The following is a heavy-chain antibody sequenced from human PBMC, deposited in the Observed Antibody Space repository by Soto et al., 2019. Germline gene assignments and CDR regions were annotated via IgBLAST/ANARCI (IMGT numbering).Heavy chain of an antibody. D-gene: IGHD1-26*01. J-gene: IGHJ4*02. CDR3: ARGRGSYSSDLVY. CDR2: IWYDGSNK. V-gene: IGHV3-33*01. CDR1: GFTSSSYG. Sequence: GGSLRLSCAASGFTSSSYGMHWVRQAPGKGLEWVAVIWYDGSNKYYADSVKGRFTISRDNSKNTLYLQMNSLRAEDTAVYYCARGRGSYSSDLVYWGQGTLVTVSS.